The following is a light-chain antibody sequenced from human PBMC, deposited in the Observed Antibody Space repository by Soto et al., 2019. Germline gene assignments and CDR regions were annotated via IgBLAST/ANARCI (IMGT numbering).Light chain of an antibody. CDR2: GAS. CDR3: QHYNSYSEA. J-gene: IGKJ1*01. V-gene: IGKV3-15*01. CDR1: QSVSSN. Sequence: EIVMTQSPATLSVSPVERATLSCMASQSVSSNLAWYQQKPGQAPRLLIYGASTRATGIPARFSGSGSGTEFTLTISSLQPDDFATYYCQHYNSYSEAFGQGTKVDIK.